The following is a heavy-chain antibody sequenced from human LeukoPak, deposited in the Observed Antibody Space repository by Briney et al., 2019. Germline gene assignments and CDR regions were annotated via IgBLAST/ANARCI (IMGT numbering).Heavy chain of an antibody. J-gene: IGHJ4*02. CDR2: ISNSGGNT. CDR1: GFTFSSYA. D-gene: IGHD2-15*01. V-gene: IGHV3-23*01. CDR3: GKRNCCGGSCNCDF. Sequence: PGGSLRLSCAASGFTFSSYAMSWVRQAPGKGLEWVSAISNSGGNTNYADSVKGRFTMSRDNSKNTMYLQKNSLTAEDTAVYYCGKRNCCGGSCNCDFWGQGTLVPVSS.